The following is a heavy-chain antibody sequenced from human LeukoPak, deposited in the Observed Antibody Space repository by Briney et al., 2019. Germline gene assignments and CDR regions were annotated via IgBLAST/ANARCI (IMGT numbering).Heavy chain of an antibody. CDR2: INHSGST. Sequence: SETLSLTCAVYGGSFSGYYWSWIRQPPGKGLEWIGEINHSGSTNYNPSLKSRVTISVDTSKNQFSLKLSSVTAADTAVYYCARVDTAMVTMDYWGQGTLVTVSS. CDR3: ARVDTAMVTMDY. V-gene: IGHV4-34*01. D-gene: IGHD5-18*01. J-gene: IGHJ4*02. CDR1: GGSFSGYY.